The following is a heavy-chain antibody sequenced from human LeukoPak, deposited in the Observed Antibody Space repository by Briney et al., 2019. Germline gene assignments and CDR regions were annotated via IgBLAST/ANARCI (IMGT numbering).Heavy chain of an antibody. V-gene: IGHV1-2*02. CDR1: GYTFTGYY. Sequence: GASVKVSCKASGYTFTGYYMHWVRQAPGQGLEWMGWINPNSGGTNYAQKFQGRVTMTRDTSISTAYMELSRLRSDDTAVYYCARELSDDFCSGYYYQYFDYWGQGTLVTVSS. D-gene: IGHD3-3*01. J-gene: IGHJ4*02. CDR3: ARELSDDFCSGYYYQYFDY. CDR2: INPNSGGT.